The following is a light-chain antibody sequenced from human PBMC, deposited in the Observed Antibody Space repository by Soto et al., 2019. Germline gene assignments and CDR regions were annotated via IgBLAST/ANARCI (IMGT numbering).Light chain of an antibody. V-gene: IGKV1-6*01. CDR1: QSISSW. Sequence: IQMTQSPSSLSASVGDRVTITCRASQSISSWLAWYQQKPGTAPKLLIYAASSLQSGVPSRFSGSGSGTDFTLTISSLQPEDFATYYCLQDYNYPRTFGQGTKVDI. J-gene: IGKJ1*01. CDR3: LQDYNYPRT. CDR2: AAS.